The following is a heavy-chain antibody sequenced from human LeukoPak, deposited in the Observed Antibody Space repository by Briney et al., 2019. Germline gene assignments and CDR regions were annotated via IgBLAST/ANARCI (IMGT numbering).Heavy chain of an antibody. CDR3: AKDGNPITMIVYRGYYYYYMDV. CDR1: GFTFSSYG. J-gene: IGHJ6*03. Sequence: PGGSLRLSCAASGFTFSSYGMHWVRQAPGKGLEWVAFIRYDGSNKYYADSVKGRFTISRDNSKNTLYLQMNSLRAEDTAVYYCAKDGNPITMIVYRGYYYYYMDVWGKGTTVTISS. CDR2: IRYDGSNK. D-gene: IGHD3-22*01. V-gene: IGHV3-30*02.